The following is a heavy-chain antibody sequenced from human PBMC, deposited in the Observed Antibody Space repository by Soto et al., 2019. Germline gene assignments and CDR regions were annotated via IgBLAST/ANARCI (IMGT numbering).Heavy chain of an antibody. CDR3: AYSLSSGWYFRGLWWFDP. Sequence: QITLKESGPTLVKPTQTLTLTCTFSGFSLSTSGVGVGWIRQPPGKALEWLALIYWDDDKRYSPSLKSRLTITKDTSKNQVVLTMTNMDPVDTATYYCAYSLSSGWYFRGLWWFDPWGQGTLVTVSS. V-gene: IGHV2-5*02. D-gene: IGHD6-19*01. J-gene: IGHJ5*02. CDR2: IYWDDDK. CDR1: GFSLSTSGVG.